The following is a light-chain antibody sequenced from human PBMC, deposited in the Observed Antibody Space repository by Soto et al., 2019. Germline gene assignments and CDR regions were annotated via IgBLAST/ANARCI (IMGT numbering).Light chain of an antibody. V-gene: IGLV2-14*01. CDR1: SSDVGGYNY. CDR2: DVS. Sequence: SALTQPASVSGSPGQSITISCTGTSSDVGGYNYVSWYQQHPGKAPKLMIYDVSNRPSGVSNRFSGSKSGNTASLTISGLRAEDEADYYCSSYTSSSTSVVFGGGTKLTVL. J-gene: IGLJ2*01. CDR3: SSYTSSSTSVV.